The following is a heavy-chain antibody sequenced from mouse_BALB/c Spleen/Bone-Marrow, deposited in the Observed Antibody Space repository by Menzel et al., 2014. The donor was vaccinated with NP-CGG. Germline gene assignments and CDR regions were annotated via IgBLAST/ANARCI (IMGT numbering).Heavy chain of an antibody. J-gene: IGHJ4*01. CDR1: GFSLTGYG. V-gene: IGHV2-6-7*01. CDR2: IWGDGST. Sequence: QVQLKESGPGLVAPSQSLSITCTVSGFSLTGYGVSWVRQLPGKGLEWLGMIWGDGSTDYNSALKSRLSISKDNSKSQVFLKMNSLQTDDTARYYCARDSFLITRALDYWGQGTSVTVSS. D-gene: IGHD2-4*01. CDR3: ARDSFLITRALDY.